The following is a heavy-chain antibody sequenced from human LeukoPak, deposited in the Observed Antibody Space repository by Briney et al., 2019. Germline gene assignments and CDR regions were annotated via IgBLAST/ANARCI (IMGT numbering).Heavy chain of an antibody. J-gene: IGHJ2*01. V-gene: IGHV5-51*01. CDR1: GYGFTSYW. CDR3: ARRGYYYGSGSYWYFDL. Sequence: GESLKISCKGSGYGFTSYWIGWVRQMPGKGLEWMGIIYPGDSDTRYSPSFQGQVTISADKSISTAYLQWSSLKASDTAMYYCARRGYYYGSGSYWYFDLWGRGTLVTVSS. CDR2: IYPGDSDT. D-gene: IGHD3-10*01.